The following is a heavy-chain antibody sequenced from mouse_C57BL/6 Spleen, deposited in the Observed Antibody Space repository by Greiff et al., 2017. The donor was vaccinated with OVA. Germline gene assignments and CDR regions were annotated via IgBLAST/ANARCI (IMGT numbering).Heavy chain of an antibody. D-gene: IGHD2-14*01. V-gene: IGHV1-26*01. J-gene: IGHJ2*01. CDR2: INPNNGGT. CDR1: GYTFTDYY. CDR3: AREVRGDYFDY. Sequence: EVQLQQSGPELVKPGASVKISCKASGYTFTDYYMNWVKQSHGKSLEWIGDINPNNGGTSYNQKFKGKATLTVDKSSSTAYMELRSLTSEDSAVYYCAREVRGDYFDYWGQGTTLTVSS.